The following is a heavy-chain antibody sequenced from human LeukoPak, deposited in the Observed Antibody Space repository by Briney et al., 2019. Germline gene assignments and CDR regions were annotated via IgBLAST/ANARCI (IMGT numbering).Heavy chain of an antibody. CDR1: GGTFSSYT. CDR3: ARDKGLLVVPAAIPFDP. V-gene: IGHV1-69*04. D-gene: IGHD2-2*01. J-gene: IGHJ5*02. Sequence: SVKVSCKASGGTFSSYTISWVRQAPGQGLEWMGRIIPILGIANYAQKFQGRVAITADKSTSTAYMELSSLRSEDTAVYYCARDKGLLVVPAAIPFDPWGQATLVTVSS. CDR2: IIPILGIA.